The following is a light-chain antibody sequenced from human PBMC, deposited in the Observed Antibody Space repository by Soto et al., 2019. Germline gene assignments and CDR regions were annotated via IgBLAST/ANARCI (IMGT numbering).Light chain of an antibody. J-gene: IGKJ5*01. CDR3: QQRSNWPPAIT. CDR2: DAS. V-gene: IGKV3-11*01. Sequence: EIVLTQSPATLFLSPGERATLSCRASQSVSSYLAWYQQKPGQAPRLLIYDASNRATGIPARFSGSGSGTDFPLTISSLEPEDFAVYYCQQRSNWPPAITFGQGTRLEIK. CDR1: QSVSSY.